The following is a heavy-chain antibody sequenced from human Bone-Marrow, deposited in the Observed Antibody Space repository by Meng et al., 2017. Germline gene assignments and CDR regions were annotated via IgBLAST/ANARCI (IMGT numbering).Heavy chain of an antibody. D-gene: IGHD3-9*01. V-gene: IGHV3-30*01. Sequence: GESLKISCAASGFTFSSYAIHWVRQAPGKGLEWVAVISYDGSNKYYADSVKGRFTISRDNSKNTLYLQMNSLRAEDTAVYYCARDINDILTGDYYFDYWGQGTLVTVSS. CDR3: ARDINDILTGDYYFDY. CDR1: GFTFSSYA. CDR2: ISYDGSNK. J-gene: IGHJ4*02.